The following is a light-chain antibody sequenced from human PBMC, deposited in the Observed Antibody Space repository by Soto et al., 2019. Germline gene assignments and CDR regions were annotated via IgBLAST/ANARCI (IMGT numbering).Light chain of an antibody. J-gene: IGKJ1*01. CDR1: QSISSW. CDR2: KAS. CDR3: LLDYAYFWA. V-gene: IGKV1-5*03. Sequence: DIQMTQSPSTLSASVGDRVTITCRASQSISSWLAWYQQKPGKAPKLLIYKASSLESGVPSRFSGSGFGTDFTLTINSLQPEDFATYYCLLDYAYFWAFGQGTKVDIK.